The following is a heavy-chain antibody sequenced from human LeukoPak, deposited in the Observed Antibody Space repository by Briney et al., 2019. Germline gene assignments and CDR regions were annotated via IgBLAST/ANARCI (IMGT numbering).Heavy chain of an antibody. Sequence: ASVKVSCKASGYTFTGYYMDWVRQAPGQGLEWMGWINPNSGGTNYAQKFQGWVTMTRDTSISTAYMELSRLRSDDTAVYYCAIDSSSSGYYITFYYGMDVWGQGTTVTVSS. V-gene: IGHV1-2*04. CDR1: GYTFTGYY. J-gene: IGHJ6*02. CDR2: INPNSGGT. CDR3: AIDSSSSGYYITFYYGMDV. D-gene: IGHD3-22*01.